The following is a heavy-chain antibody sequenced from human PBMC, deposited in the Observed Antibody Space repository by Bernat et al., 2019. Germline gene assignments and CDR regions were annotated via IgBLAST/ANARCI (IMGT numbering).Heavy chain of an antibody. D-gene: IGHD1-7*01. CDR2: ISGSGGST. CDR1: GFTFSSYA. Sequence: EVQLLESGGGLVQPGGSLRLSCAASGFTFSSYAMSWVRQAPGKGLEWVSAISGSGGSTYYADSVKGRFTISRDNSKNTLYLQMNSLRAEDTAVYYCAKGTDEGLELPYYYYGMDVWGQGTTVTVSS. CDR3: AKGTDEGLELPYYYYGMDV. J-gene: IGHJ6*02. V-gene: IGHV3-23*01.